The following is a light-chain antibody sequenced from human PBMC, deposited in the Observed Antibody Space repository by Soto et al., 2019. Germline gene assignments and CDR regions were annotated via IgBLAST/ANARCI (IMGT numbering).Light chain of an antibody. CDR3: CSYAGSSTSVV. V-gene: IGLV2-23*01. J-gene: IGLJ2*01. CDR2: EGS. CDR1: SSDVGSYNL. Sequence: QSALTQPASVSGSPGQSITISCSVTSSDVGSYNLVSWYQQHPGKAPKLMIYEGSKRPSGVSNRFSGSKSGNTASLTISGLQAKDEADYYCCSYAGSSTSVVFGGGTKLTVL.